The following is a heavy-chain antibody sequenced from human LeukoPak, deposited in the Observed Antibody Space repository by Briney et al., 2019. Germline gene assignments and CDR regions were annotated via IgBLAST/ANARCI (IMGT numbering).Heavy chain of an antibody. CDR2: IKQDGSEK. J-gene: IGHJ4*02. Sequence: GGTLRLSCAASGFTFSSYWMSWVRQPPGKGLEWVASIKQDGSEKHYVDSVKGRFTISRDNAKNSLYLQMNSLRVEDTAVYYCARGSGDLDFWGQGTLVTVSS. CDR1: GFTFSSYW. V-gene: IGHV3-7*01. D-gene: IGHD4-17*01. CDR3: ARGSGDLDF.